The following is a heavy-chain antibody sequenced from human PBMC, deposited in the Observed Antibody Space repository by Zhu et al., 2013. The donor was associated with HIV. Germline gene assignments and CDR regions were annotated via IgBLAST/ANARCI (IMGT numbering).Heavy chain of an antibody. CDR2: ISGSGGST. CDR3: ARDRAFRVEPRGYSYDDAFDI. D-gene: IGHD5-18*01. Sequence: EVQLLESGGGLVQPGGSLRLSCAASGFTFSSYAMSWVRQAPGKGLEWVSAISGSGGSTYYADSVKGRFTISRDNSKNTLYLQMNSLRAEDTAVYYCARDRAFRVEPRGYSYDDAFDIWGQGTMVTVSS. J-gene: IGHJ3*02. V-gene: IGHV3-23*01. CDR1: GFTFSSYA.